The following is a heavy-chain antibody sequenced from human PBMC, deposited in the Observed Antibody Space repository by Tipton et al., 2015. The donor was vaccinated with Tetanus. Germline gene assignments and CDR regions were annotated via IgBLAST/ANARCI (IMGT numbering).Heavy chain of an antibody. CDR3: AGVTAHRTALCFDH. D-gene: IGHD6-13*01. V-gene: IGHV4-59*02. Sequence: TLSLTCTVSGDSVSGYYWNRIRQPPGKGLEWIGYVYYTGSTNHNPSLKSRVTISMDRSKNQISLQLTSVTAADTAVYFCAGVTAHRTALCFDHWGQGSLVSVSS. J-gene: IGHJ4*02. CDR2: VYYTGST. CDR1: GDSVSGYY.